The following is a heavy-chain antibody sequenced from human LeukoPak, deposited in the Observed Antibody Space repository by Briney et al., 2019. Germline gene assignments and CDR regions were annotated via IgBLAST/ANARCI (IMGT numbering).Heavy chain of an antibody. V-gene: IGHV3-43*02. Sequence: GGSLRLSCAASGFAFDDYAMHWVRQAPGKGLEWVSVISGYGGSTYYADSVKGRFTISRDNSKNSLYLLMSSLRTEDTAFYYCAKDKITTAGDYYFYGLDVWGQGTTVTVSS. CDR2: ISGYGGST. CDR1: GFAFDDYA. J-gene: IGHJ6*02. CDR3: AKDKITTAGDYYFYGLDV. D-gene: IGHD6-13*01.